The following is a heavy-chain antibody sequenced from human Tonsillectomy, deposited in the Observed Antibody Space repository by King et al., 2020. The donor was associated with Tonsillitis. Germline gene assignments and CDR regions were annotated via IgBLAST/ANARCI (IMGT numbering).Heavy chain of an antibody. CDR3: ARNLYYYDSSGYHNWFDP. Sequence: LQLQESGPGLVKPSETLSLTCTVSGGSISSYYWSWIRQPAGKGLEWIGRIHTSGSTNYKASLKSRVTMSVDTSKNQISLKLSSVTAADTAVYYCARNLYYYDSSGYHNWFDPWGQGTLVTVSS. CDR2: IHTSGST. D-gene: IGHD3-22*01. CDR1: GGSISSYY. V-gene: IGHV4-4*07. J-gene: IGHJ5*02.